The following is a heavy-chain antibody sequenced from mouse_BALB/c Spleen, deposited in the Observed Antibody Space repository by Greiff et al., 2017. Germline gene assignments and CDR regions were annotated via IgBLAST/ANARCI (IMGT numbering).Heavy chain of an antibody. J-gene: IGHJ4*01. CDR2: IWAGGST. CDR3: ARDRGNYAMDY. CDR1: GFSLTSYG. Sequence: VKLVESGPGLVAPSQSLSITCTVSGFSLTSYGVHWVRQPPGKGLEWLGVIWAGGSTNYNSALVSRLSISKDNSKSQVFLKMNSLQTDDTAMYYCARDRGNYAMDYWGQGTSVTVSS. V-gene: IGHV2-9*02. D-gene: IGHD3-1*01.